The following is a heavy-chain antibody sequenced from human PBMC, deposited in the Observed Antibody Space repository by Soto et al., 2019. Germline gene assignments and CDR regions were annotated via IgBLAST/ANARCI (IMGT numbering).Heavy chain of an antibody. CDR1: GGSISSSSYY. D-gene: IGHD2-15*01. Sequence: SETLSLTCTVSGGSISSSSYYWGWIRQPPGKGLEWIGSIYYSGSTYYNPSLKSRVTISVDTSKNQFSLKLSSVTAADTAVYYCARSGACSGGSCYPVYYYYYGMDVWGQGTTVTVSS. J-gene: IGHJ6*02. V-gene: IGHV4-39*01. CDR2: IYYSGST. CDR3: ARSGACSGGSCYPVYYYYYGMDV.